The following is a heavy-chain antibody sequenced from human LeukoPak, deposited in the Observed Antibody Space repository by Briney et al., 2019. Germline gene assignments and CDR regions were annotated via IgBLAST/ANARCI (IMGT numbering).Heavy chain of an antibody. Sequence: SETLSLTCTVSGGSISSYYWSWIRQPPGKGLEWIGYIYYSGSTNYNPSLKSRVTISVDTSKNQFSLKLSSVTAADTAVYYCARDGQGYSYGYSYRDYFDYWGQGTLVTVSS. CDR1: GGSISSYY. V-gene: IGHV4-59*01. CDR2: IYYSGST. CDR3: ARDGQGYSYGYSYRDYFDY. J-gene: IGHJ4*02. D-gene: IGHD5-18*01.